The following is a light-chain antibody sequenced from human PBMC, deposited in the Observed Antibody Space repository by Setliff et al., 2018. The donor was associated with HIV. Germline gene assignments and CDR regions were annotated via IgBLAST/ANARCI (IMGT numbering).Light chain of an antibody. Sequence: QSVLAQPASVSGSPGQSITISCTGTSSDVGNYNLVSWYQHHPGKAPQLIIYEVTNRPSGVSSRFSGSKSGNTASLTISGLQAEDEADYYCGSCTSTSPCAFGTGTKVTVL. CDR3: GSCTSTSPCA. V-gene: IGLV2-23*02. CDR2: EVT. J-gene: IGLJ1*01. CDR1: SSDVGNYNL.